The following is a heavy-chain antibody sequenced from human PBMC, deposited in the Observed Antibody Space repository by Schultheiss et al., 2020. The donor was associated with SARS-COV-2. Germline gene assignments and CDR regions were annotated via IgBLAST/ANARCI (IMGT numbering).Heavy chain of an antibody. CDR2: TYYRSKWYK. V-gene: IGHV6-1*01. CDR3: VRDGAMGLDTLDV. J-gene: IGHJ3*01. Sequence: SETLSLTCDISGDFVSSNTAAWNWIRQSPSRGLEWLGRTYYRSKWYKYYALSAESRITINPDTFKNQFSLQLKSVTPEDTAVYYCVRDGAMGLDTLDVWGQGTKVTVSS. CDR1: GDFVSSNTAA. D-gene: IGHD2-8*01.